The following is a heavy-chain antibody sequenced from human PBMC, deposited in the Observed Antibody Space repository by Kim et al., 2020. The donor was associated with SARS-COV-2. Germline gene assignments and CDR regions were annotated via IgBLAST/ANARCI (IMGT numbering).Heavy chain of an antibody. CDR1: GGSFSGYY. CDR3: ARGRIYGSGSYLYCYYYGMDD. Sequence: SETLSLTCAVYGGSFSGYYWSWIRQPPGKGLEWIGEINHSGSTNYNPSLKSRVTISVDTSKNQFSLKLSSVTAADTAVYYCARGRIYGSGSYLYCYYYGMDDWGQGTTVTVSS. CDR2: INHSGST. D-gene: IGHD3-10*01. V-gene: IGHV4-34*01. J-gene: IGHJ6*02.